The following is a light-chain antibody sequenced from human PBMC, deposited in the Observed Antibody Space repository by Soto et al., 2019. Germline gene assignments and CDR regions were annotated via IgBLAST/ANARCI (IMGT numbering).Light chain of an antibody. V-gene: IGKV3-15*01. CDR3: QQYGSSPLT. CDR1: QSVSSN. J-gene: IGKJ4*01. Sequence: EIVMTQSPATLSLSPGERATLSCRASQSVSSNLAWYQQKPGQAPRLLIYGASTRATGIPARFSGSGSGTEFTLTISSLQSEDFAVYYCQQYGSSPLTFGGGTKV. CDR2: GAS.